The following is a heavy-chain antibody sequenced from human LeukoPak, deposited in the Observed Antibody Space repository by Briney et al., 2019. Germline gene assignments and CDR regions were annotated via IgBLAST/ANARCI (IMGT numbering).Heavy chain of an antibody. V-gene: IGHV4-59*08. J-gene: IGHJ4*02. D-gene: IGHD3-10*01. CDR3: ASLHGSGRSN. CDR1: GGSICSYY. Sequence: SETLSLTCTVSGGSICSYYWSWIRQPPGKGLEWIGYIYYSGSTNYNPSLKRRVTISVDTSKNQFSLKLSSVTAADTAVYYCASLHGSGRSNWGQGTLVTVSS. CDR2: IYYSGST.